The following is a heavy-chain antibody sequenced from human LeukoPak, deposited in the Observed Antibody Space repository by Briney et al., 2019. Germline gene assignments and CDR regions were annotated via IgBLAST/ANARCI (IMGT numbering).Heavy chain of an antibody. CDR3: AKVGSVSSGWYVDY. CDR2: ISGSGGST. CDR1: GFTFSSYA. V-gene: IGHV3-23*01. D-gene: IGHD6-19*01. J-gene: IGHJ4*02. Sequence: GGSLTLPCAASGFTFSSYAMSWVRQAPGKGLEWVSAISGSGGSTYYADSVKGRFTISRDNSKNTLYLQMNSLRAEDTAVYDCAKVGSVSSGWYVDYWGQGTLVTVSS.